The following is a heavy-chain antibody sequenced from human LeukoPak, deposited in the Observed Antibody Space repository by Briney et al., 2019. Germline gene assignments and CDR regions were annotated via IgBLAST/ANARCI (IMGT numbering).Heavy chain of an antibody. Sequence: GRSLRLSCAASGFTFSSYGMHWVRRAPGKGLEWVGRIKSKTDGGTTDYAAPVKGRFTISRDDSKNTLYLQMNSLKTEDTAVYYCTTYLFDGSGYVLSDYWGQGTLVTVSS. CDR2: IKSKTDGGTT. D-gene: IGHD3-22*01. CDR1: GFTFSSYG. CDR3: TTYLFDGSGYVLSDY. J-gene: IGHJ4*02. V-gene: IGHV3-15*01.